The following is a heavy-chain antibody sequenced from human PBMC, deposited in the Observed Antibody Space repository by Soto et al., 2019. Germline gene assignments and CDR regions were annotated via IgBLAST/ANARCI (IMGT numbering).Heavy chain of an antibody. CDR2: IYWDDDK. CDR1: GFSLSTSGVG. J-gene: IGHJ4*02. CDR3: AHSRPPRLLDH. D-gene: IGHD6-6*01. V-gene: IGHV2-5*02. Sequence: QITLKESGPTLVKPTQTLTLTCTFSGFSLSTSGVGVGWIRQPPGKALEWLALIYWDDDKRYSPSLNSRLTITKDTSNNQVVLTMTNIDPVDTATYYCAHSRPPRLLDHWGQGTLVTVSS.